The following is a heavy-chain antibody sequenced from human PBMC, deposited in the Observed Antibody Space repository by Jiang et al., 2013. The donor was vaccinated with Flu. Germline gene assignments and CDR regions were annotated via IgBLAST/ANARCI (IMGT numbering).Heavy chain of an antibody. J-gene: IGHJ4*02. V-gene: IGHV4-59*01. CDR2: IHYTGDT. CDR1: GDSISSSY. Sequence: GSGLVKPSETLSLTCAVSGDSISSSYWSWIRQPPGKGPEWIGYIHYTGDTNHNPSLKSRVTISVDTSKNQFSLKLSSVTAADTAVYYCARYARSLSDWGQGTLVTVSS. CDR3: ARYARSLSD. D-gene: IGHD2/OR15-2a*01.